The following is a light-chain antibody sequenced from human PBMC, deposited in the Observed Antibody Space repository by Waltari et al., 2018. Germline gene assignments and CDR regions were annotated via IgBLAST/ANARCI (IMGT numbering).Light chain of an antibody. J-gene: IGLJ2*01. Sequence: QSALTQPASVSGSPGQSITIPCPGTSSDVGSYNLVSGYQRHPGEAPTLIIYEVSKRPSGVSDRFSGSKSGNTASLTISGLQAEDEADYFCYSYAGSSTFEVFGGGTKLTVL. V-gene: IGLV2-23*02. CDR3: YSYAGSSTFEV. CDR2: EVS. CDR1: SSDVGSYNL.